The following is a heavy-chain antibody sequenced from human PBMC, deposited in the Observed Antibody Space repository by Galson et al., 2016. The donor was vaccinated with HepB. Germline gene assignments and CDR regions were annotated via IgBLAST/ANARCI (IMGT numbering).Heavy chain of an antibody. Sequence: SLRLSCAASGFTFSSYAMNWVRQAPGKGLEWVSAISGSGGSTYHADSVKGRFTISRDNSKNTLFLQMNSLRAEDTAVFYCAKGSYSSSWFYYLDYWGQGTLVTVSS. CDR1: GFTFSSYA. J-gene: IGHJ4*02. CDR2: ISGSGGST. D-gene: IGHD6-13*01. CDR3: AKGSYSSSWFYYLDY. V-gene: IGHV3-23*01.